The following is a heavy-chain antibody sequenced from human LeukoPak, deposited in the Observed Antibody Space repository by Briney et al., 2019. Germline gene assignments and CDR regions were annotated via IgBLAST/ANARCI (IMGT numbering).Heavy chain of an antibody. CDR2: INTDGRTT. V-gene: IGHV3-74*01. J-gene: IGHJ4*02. CDR1: GFTFTTFW. Sequence: GGSLRLSCAASGFTFTTFWMNWVRQAPGEGLVWVSLINTDGRTTTYADSVKGRFTISRDNAKNSLYLQMNSLRDEDTAVYYCVRDPDALDFWGQGTPVTVSS. CDR3: VRDPDALDF.